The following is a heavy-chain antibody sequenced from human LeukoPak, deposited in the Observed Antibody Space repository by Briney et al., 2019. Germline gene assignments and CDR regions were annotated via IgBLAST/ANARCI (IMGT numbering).Heavy chain of an antibody. V-gene: IGHV5-10-1*01. CDR3: ARLPLLYSSGWYANAFDI. J-gene: IGHJ3*02. CDR1: GYRFTSYC. Sequence: GESLKISCKGSGYRFTSYCISWVRQMPGKGLEWMGRIDPSDSYTNYSTSFQGHVTISADKSISTAYLQWSSLKASDTAMYYCARLPLLYSSGWYANAFDIWGQGTMVTVSS. CDR2: IDPSDSYT. D-gene: IGHD6-19*01.